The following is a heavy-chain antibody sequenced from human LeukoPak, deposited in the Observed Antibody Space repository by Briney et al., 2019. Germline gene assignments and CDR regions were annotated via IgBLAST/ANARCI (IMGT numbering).Heavy chain of an antibody. CDR3: GTHAGRTGSDD. CDR1: GFIFSGYY. CDR2: ISGSGNDI. J-gene: IGHJ4*02. V-gene: IGHV3-11*01. Sequence: GGSLRLSCATSGFIFSGYYMSWIRQAPGKGLEWVSYISGSGNDISYADSVKGRFTISRDNAKGSLYLQMDSLRAADTAVYYCGTHAGRTGSDDWGQGTLVTVSS. D-gene: IGHD3/OR15-3a*01.